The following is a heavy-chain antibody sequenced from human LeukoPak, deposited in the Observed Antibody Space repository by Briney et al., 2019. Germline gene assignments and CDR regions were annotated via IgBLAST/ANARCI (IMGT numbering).Heavy chain of an antibody. CDR1: GFTFSSYA. V-gene: IGHV3-23*01. CDR3: AKEEGYSSSWFEALYYYYGMDV. Sequence: GGSLSLSCAASGFTFSSYAMSWVRQAPGKGLEWVSAISGSGGSTYYADSVKGRFTVSRDNSKNTLYLQMNSLRAEDTAVYYCAKEEGYSSSWFEALYYYYGMDVWGQGTTVTVSS. CDR2: ISGSGGST. D-gene: IGHD6-13*01. J-gene: IGHJ6*02.